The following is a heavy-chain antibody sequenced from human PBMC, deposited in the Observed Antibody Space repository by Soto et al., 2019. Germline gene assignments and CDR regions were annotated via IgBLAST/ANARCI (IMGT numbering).Heavy chain of an antibody. J-gene: IGHJ5*02. CDR3: ARDLAAGDL. Sequence: VKVSCKASGYTFINYYIHWVRQAPGQGLEWMAIINPMGGSTNYAQEFQGRVTLTSDTSTSTVCMELSSLRFEDTALFYCARDLAAGDLWGQGTLVTVSS. CDR1: GYTFINYY. V-gene: IGHV1-46*01. D-gene: IGHD6-13*01. CDR2: INPMGGST.